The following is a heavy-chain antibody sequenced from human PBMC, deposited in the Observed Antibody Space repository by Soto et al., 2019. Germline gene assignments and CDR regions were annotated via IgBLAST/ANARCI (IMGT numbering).Heavy chain of an antibody. J-gene: IGHJ5*02. CDR1: GYSFTSYW. Sequence: PGESLKISCKSSGYSFTSYWIGCVRRMPGKGLEWMGIIYPGGSDTRYSPSFQAQITISADKSISTAYLQWSSLKASDTAMYYCARVDTARNWFDPWGQGTLVTVAS. D-gene: IGHD5-18*01. CDR2: IYPGGSDT. CDR3: ARVDTARNWFDP. V-gene: IGHV5-51*01.